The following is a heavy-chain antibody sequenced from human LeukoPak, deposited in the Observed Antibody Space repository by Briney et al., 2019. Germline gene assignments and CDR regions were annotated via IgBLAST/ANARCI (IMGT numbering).Heavy chain of an antibody. Sequence: SETLSLTCAVYGGSSSGYYWSWIRQPPGKGLEWIGEINHSGSTNYNPSLKSRVTISVDTSKNQFPLKLSSVTAADTAVYYCARAGRFGYYYGSGSKGNWFDPWGQGTLVTVSS. CDR2: INHSGST. D-gene: IGHD3-10*01. J-gene: IGHJ5*02. CDR1: GGSSSGYY. V-gene: IGHV4-34*01. CDR3: ARAGRFGYYYGSGSKGNWFDP.